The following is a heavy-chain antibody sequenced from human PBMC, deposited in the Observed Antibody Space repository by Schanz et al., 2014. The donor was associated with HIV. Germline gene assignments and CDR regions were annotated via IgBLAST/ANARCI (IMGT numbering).Heavy chain of an antibody. J-gene: IGHJ6*02. D-gene: IGHD3-16*01. CDR3: ARVANWDYYAMDV. Sequence: VQLVESGGGLVKPGGSLRLACAGSRLTFSGYSMNWVRQAPGKGLEWVAFITYDGSIKKHADSVKGRFTISRDNSKKTLHLQMNSLRGEDTAVYYCARVANWDYYAMDVWGRGTTVTVSS. CDR1: RLTFSGYS. CDR2: ITYDGSIK. V-gene: IGHV3-30-3*01.